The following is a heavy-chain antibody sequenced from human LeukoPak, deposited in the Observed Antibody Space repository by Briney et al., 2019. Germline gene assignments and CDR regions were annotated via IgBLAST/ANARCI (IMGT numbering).Heavy chain of an antibody. CDR3: AREFWYRFVI. CDR1: GFIFSDYY. J-gene: IGHJ1*01. D-gene: IGHD6-13*01. Sequence: PGGSLSLPCAASGFIFSDYYMSWIRQAPGKGLEFVAYISSDGTVNYYADTVKGRFTISGDNAQNSVHLEITNLRAEDTAVYYCAREFWYRFVIWGQGPVHTVSS. V-gene: IGHV3-11*04. CDR2: ISSDGTVN.